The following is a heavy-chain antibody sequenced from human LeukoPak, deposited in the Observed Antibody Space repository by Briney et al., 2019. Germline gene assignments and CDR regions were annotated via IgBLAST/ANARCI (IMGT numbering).Heavy chain of an antibody. CDR2: ISYDGSNK. J-gene: IGHJ1*01. CDR3: ASGSSSWYKLTPEYFQH. Sequence: GRSLRLSCAASGFTYSSYGMHWVRQAPGKGLEWVAVISYDGSNKYYADSAKGRFTISRDNSKNTLYLQMNSLRAEDTAVYYCASGSSSWYKLTPEYFQHWGQGTLVSVSS. V-gene: IGHV3-30*03. D-gene: IGHD6-13*01. CDR1: GFTYSSYG.